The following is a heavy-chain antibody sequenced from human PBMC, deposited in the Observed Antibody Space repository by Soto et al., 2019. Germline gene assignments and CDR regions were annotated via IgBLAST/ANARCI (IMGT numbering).Heavy chain of an antibody. J-gene: IGHJ5*02. V-gene: IGHV3-33*01. CDR1: GFTFSTDG. Sequence: QVQLVESGGGEVESGRSLRLSCAASGFTFSTDGMHWVRQAPGKGLEWVAVIWNDTNNTYYGDSVQGRFTISRDDSKSTVYLEMNSLRVENTTVYYCARHFESAYDPWGQGTLVIVSS. CDR3: ARHFESAYDP. D-gene: IGHD3-3*02. CDR2: IWNDTNNT.